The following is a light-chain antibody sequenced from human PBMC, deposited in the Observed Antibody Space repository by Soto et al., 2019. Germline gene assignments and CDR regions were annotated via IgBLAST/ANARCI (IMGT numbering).Light chain of an antibody. J-gene: IGLJ1*01. CDR2: DVT. CDR3: ASYTSSATYV. Sequence: QSVLTQPASVSGSPGQSITISCTGTCSDVGGYNYVSWYQQHPGKAPKLMIYDVTNRPSGVSSRFSGSKSGNTASLTISGLQAEDEADYYCASYTSSATYVIGTGTKVTVL. CDR1: CSDVGGYNY. V-gene: IGLV2-14*01.